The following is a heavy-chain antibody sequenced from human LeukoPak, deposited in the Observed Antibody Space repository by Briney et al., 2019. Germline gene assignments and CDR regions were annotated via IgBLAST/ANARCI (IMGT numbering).Heavy chain of an antibody. V-gene: IGHV1-58*02. J-gene: IGHJ4*02. CDR3: AAPSDGYFDY. Sequence: SVKVSCKDSGFTFTSSAMQWVRQARGQRLEWIGWIVVGSGNTNYAQKFQERVTITRDMSTSTAYMELSSLSSEETAVYYCAAPSDGYFDYWGEGALVTVSS. D-gene: IGHD2-8*01. CDR1: GFTFTSSA. CDR2: IVVGSGNT.